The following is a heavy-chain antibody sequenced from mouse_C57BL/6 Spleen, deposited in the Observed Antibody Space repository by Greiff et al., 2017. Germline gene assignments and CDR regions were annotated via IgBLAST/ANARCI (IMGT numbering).Heavy chain of an antibody. CDR3: ARERPFDY. CDR1: GFTFSSYA. J-gene: IGHJ2*01. V-gene: IGHV5-4*01. CDR2: ISDGGSYT. Sequence: EVKLVESGGGLVKPGGSLKLSCAASGFTFSSYAMSWVRQPPEKRLDWVATISDGGSYTYYPDNVKGRFTISRDNAKNNLYLQMSHLKSEDTAMYYCARERPFDYWGQGTTLTVSS.